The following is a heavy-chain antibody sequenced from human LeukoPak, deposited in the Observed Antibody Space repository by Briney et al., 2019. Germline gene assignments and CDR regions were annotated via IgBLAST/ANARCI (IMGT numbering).Heavy chain of an antibody. V-gene: IGHV3-72*01. CDR2: TRNKANSYTT. J-gene: IGHJ4*02. D-gene: IGHD6-13*01. CDR3: AREDRAAAADY. CDR1: GFTVSTNY. Sequence: GGSLRLSCAASGFTVSTNYMNWVRQAPGKGLEWVGRTRNKANSYTTEYAASVKGRFTISRDDSKNSLYLQMNSLKTEDTAVYYCAREDRAAAADYWGQGTLVTVSS.